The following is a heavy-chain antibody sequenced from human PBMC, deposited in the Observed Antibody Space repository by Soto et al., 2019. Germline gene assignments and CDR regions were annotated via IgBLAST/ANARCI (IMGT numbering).Heavy chain of an antibody. V-gene: IGHV1-46*01. CDR2: VNPSGGHT. J-gene: IGHJ4*02. Sequence: QVQLVQSGAEVKKPGASVKVSCKASGDTFTDYYIHWVRQAPGQGLEWMGTVNPSGGHTTYAEHFLGRMTMTRDTSTSTLYMELTSLTSEDTAVYYCARGGHVVVVTAALDFWGQGTLVTVSS. D-gene: IGHD2-21*02. CDR3: ARGGHVVVVTAALDF. CDR1: GDTFTDYY.